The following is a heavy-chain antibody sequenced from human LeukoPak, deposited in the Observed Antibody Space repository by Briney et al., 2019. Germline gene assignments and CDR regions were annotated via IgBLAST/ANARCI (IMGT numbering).Heavy chain of an antibody. V-gene: IGHV3-30*14. Sequence: GRSLRLSCAASGFTFSNYTMHWVRQAPGKGLEWVAVISFDGSIQYYADSVKGGFTISRDNSKNTLYLQMNSLRAEDTAVYYCARGPSGYHNTGGQGTLVTVSS. CDR2: ISFDGSIQ. J-gene: IGHJ4*02. D-gene: IGHD5-12*01. CDR1: GFTFSNYT. CDR3: ARGPSGYHNT.